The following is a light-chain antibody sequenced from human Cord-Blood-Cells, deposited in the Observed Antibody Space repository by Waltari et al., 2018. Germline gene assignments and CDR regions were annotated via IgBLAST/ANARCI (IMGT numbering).Light chain of an antibody. J-gene: IGLJ3*02. CDR3: AAWYDSLNGWV. CDR1: SSNIGSNT. Sequence: QSVLTQPPSASGTPGQRVTISCSGSSSNIGSNTVNWYQQLPGTAPKLLIYSNNQRPSGVPDRFSGSKAGTSAALAISWLQSEDEADYYCAAWYDSLNGWVFGGGTKLTVL. V-gene: IGLV1-44*01. CDR2: SNN.